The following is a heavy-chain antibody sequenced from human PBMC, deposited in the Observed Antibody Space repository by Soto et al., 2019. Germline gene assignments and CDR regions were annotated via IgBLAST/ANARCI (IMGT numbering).Heavy chain of an antibody. D-gene: IGHD1-7*01. J-gene: IGHJ3*02. V-gene: IGHV1-3*01. CDR2: INAGNGNT. CDR3: ARGAITGTTIVAFDI. CDR1: GYTFTSYA. Sequence: ASVKVSCKASGYTFTSYAMHWVRQAPGQRLEWMGWINAGNGNTKYSQKFQGRVTITRDTSASTAYMELSSLRSEDTAVYYCARGAITGTTIVAFDIWGQGTMVTVSS.